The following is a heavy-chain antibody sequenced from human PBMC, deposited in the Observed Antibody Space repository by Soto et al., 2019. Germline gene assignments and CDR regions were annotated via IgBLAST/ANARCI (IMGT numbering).Heavy chain of an antibody. CDR3: AKDFSYDSSGVLDY. CDR2: ISDNGGNT. Sequence: VQLLESGGALVQPGGSLRLSCEASGFTFRSYAMSWVRQAPGKGLEWVSAISDNGGNTYYPDSVRGRFTISRDNSKNTLFLQMTSVRAEDTAVYYCAKDFSYDSSGVLDYWGQGTLVTVSS. V-gene: IGHV3-23*01. J-gene: IGHJ4*02. D-gene: IGHD3-22*01. CDR1: GFTFRSYA.